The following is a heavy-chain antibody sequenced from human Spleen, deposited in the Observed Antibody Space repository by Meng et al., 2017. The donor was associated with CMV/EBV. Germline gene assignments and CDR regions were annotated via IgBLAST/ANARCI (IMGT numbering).Heavy chain of an antibody. Sequence: YIMNWVRQAPGKGLEWVSSISSTSSYIYYAESVKGRFTISRDNAKSSLYLQMNSLRVEDTAVYYCAKPHYCSGGNCYSLVFDTWGQGTLVTVSS. V-gene: IGHV3-21*06. J-gene: IGHJ5*02. CDR2: ISSTSSYI. D-gene: IGHD2-15*01. CDR3: AKPHYCSGGNCYSLVFDT. CDR1: YI.